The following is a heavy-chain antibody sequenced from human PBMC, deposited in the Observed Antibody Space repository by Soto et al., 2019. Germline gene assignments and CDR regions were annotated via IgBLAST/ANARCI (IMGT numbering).Heavy chain of an antibody. V-gene: IGHV1-69*12. CDR1: GGTFSSYA. CDR3: ARGPDSSSWSGYYYGMDV. D-gene: IGHD6-13*01. CDR2: IIPIFGTA. J-gene: IGHJ6*02. Sequence: QVQLVQSGAEVKKPGSSVKVSCKASGGTFSSYAISWVRQAPGQGLEWMGGIIPIFGTANYAQKFQGRVTITADESTSTAYMELSSLRSEDTAVYYWARGPDSSSWSGYYYGMDVWGQGTTVTVSS.